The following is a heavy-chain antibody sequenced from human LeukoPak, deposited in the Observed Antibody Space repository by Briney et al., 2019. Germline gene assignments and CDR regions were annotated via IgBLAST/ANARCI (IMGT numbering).Heavy chain of an antibody. V-gene: IGHV3-23*01. CDR1: GFTFSSYA. J-gene: IGHJ6*03. CDR2: ISGSGGST. Sequence: GGSLTLSCAASGFTFSSYAMSWVRQAPGKGLEWVSAISGSGGSTYYADSVKRRFTLSRDNSKNTLYLQMNSLRAEDTAVYYCAKVPDIEGDYFDMDVGGKGTWATVSS. CDR3: AKVPDIEGDYFDMDV. D-gene: IGHD2-15*01.